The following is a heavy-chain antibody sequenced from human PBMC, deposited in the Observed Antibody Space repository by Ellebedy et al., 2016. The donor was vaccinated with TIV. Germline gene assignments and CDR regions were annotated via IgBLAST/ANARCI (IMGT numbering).Heavy chain of an antibody. Sequence: SVKVSCXASGGTFSSYAISWVRQAPGQGLEWMGGIIPIFGTANYAQKFQGRVTITADESTSTAYMELSSLRSEDTAVYYCARAPLGHGCFDYWGQGTLVTVSS. CDR3: ARAPLGHGCFDY. CDR2: IIPIFGTA. V-gene: IGHV1-69*13. D-gene: IGHD2-8*01. CDR1: GGTFSSYA. J-gene: IGHJ4*02.